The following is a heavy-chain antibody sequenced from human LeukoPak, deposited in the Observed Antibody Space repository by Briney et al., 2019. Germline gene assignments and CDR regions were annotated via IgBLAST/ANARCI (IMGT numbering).Heavy chain of an antibody. CDR1: GFTSGGYG. V-gene: IGHV3-33*06. J-gene: IGHJ3*02. CDR2: IWNDGGNK. CDR3: ANVGSSSGYYAFDI. Sequence: GGPRRFSCGAPGFTSGGYGIHGARRAPGKGPEGGAVIWNDGGNKYYADSVKGRFTISRDNSKNTLYLQMNSLRAEDTAVYYCANVGSSSGYYAFDIWGQGTVVTVSS. D-gene: IGHD3-22*01.